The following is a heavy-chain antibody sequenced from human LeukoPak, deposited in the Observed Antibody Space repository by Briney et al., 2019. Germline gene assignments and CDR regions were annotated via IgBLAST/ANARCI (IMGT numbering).Heavy chain of an antibody. V-gene: IGHV4-61*02. D-gene: IGHD3-10*01. CDR3: ARARGYFDL. CDR2: VYTSGHT. Sequence: SETLSLTCTVSGGSIATGSHYWSWVRQSAGKGLEWIGRVYTSGHTNYNPSLESRVTLSIDKSKNQFYLNLRSLTAADTALYYCARARGYFDLWGPGTPVTVSS. CDR1: GGSIATGSHY. J-gene: IGHJ2*01.